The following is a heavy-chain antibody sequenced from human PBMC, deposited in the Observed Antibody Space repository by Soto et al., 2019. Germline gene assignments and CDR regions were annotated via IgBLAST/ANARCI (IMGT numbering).Heavy chain of an antibody. V-gene: IGHV4-30-4*01. CDR1: GGSISSGDYY. J-gene: IGHJ6*02. CDR3: ARNNTYYYVSGTYYYYGMDV. D-gene: IGHD3-10*01. Sequence: QVQLQESSPGLVKPSQTLSLTCTVSGGSISSGDYYWSWIRQPPGKGLEWIGHINYSGSTYYNPSLKSRVTISVDTSKNQFSLKLSSVTAADTAVYYCARNNTYYYVSGTYYYYGMDVWGQGTTVTVSS. CDR2: INYSGST.